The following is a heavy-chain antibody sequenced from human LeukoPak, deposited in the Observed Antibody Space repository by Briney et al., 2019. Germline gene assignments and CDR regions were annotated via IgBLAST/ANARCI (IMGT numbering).Heavy chain of an antibody. Sequence: GGSLRLSCAASGFTFSNYAMSWVRQAPGKGLEWVSAISGSGGSTYYADSVKGRFTISRDNSKNTLYLQMNSLRAEDTAVYYCAKDRLPYSGYDPPLDYWGQGTLVTVSS. CDR1: GFTFSNYA. CDR2: ISGSGGST. V-gene: IGHV3-23*01. CDR3: AKDRLPYSGYDPPLDY. D-gene: IGHD5-12*01. J-gene: IGHJ4*02.